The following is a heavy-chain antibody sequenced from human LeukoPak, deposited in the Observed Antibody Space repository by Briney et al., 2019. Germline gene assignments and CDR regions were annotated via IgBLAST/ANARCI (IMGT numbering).Heavy chain of an antibody. D-gene: IGHD6-6*01. CDR2: ISGSGGST. V-gene: IGHV3-23*01. Sequence: GGSLRLSCAASGFTFTTYAMNWVRQAPGKGLEWVSLISGSGGSTYYADSVKGRFTISRDNSKNTLYLHMNSLRAEDTAVYYCAKGGYTSSFDPWGQGTLVTVSS. CDR1: GFTFTTYA. J-gene: IGHJ5*02. CDR3: AKGGYTSSFDP.